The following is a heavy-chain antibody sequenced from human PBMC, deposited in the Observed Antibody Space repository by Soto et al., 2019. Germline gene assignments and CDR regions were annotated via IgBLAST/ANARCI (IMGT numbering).Heavy chain of an antibody. CDR2: IKQDGSEK. CDR1: GFTFSSYW. D-gene: IGHD4-4*01. Sequence: GGSLRLSCAASGFTFSSYWMSWVRQAPGKGLEWVANIKQDGSEKYYVDSVKGRFTISRDNAKNSLYLQMNSLRAEDTAVYYCASASRDYSTRAGYYYYYMDVWGKGTTVTVSS. V-gene: IGHV3-7*01. CDR3: ASASRDYSTRAGYYYYYMDV. J-gene: IGHJ6*03.